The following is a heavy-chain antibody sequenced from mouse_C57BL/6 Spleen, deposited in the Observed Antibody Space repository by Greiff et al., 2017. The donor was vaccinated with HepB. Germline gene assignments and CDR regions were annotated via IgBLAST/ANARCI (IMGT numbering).Heavy chain of an antibody. CDR3: ARRASTTDYYAMDY. V-gene: IGHV1-63*01. J-gene: IGHJ4*01. CDR2: IYPGGGYT. CDR1: GYTFTNYW. D-gene: IGHD1-1*01. Sequence: VQLVESGAELVRPGTSVKMSCKASGYTFTNYWIGWAKQRPGHGLEWIGDIYPGGGYTNYNEKFKGKATLTADKSSSTAYMQFSSLTSEDSAIYYCARRASTTDYYAMDYWGQGTSVTVSS.